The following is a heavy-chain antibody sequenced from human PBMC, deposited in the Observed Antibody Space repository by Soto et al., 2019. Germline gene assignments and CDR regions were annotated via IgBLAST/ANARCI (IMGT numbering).Heavy chain of an antibody. J-gene: IGHJ6*02. D-gene: IGHD2-15*01. V-gene: IGHV1-69*13. CDR2: IIPIFGTA. CDR3: ARDQSNIVVVVAAPPNGMDV. CDR1: GGTFSSYA. Sequence: SVKVSCKASGGTFSSYAISWVRQAPGQGLEWMGGIIPIFGTANYAQKFQGRVTITADESTSTAYMELSSLRSEDTAVYYCARDQSNIVVVVAAPPNGMDVWGQGTTVTVSS.